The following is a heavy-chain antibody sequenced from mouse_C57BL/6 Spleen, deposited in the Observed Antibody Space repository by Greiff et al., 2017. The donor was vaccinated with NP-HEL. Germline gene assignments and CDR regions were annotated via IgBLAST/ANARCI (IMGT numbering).Heavy chain of an antibody. CDR1: GFTFSSYG. D-gene: IGHD2-4*01. V-gene: IGHV5-6*01. Sequence: EVQGVESGGDLVKPGGSLKLSCAASGFTFSSYGMSWVRQTPDKRLEWVATISSGGSYTYYPDSVKGRFTISRDNAKNTLYLQMSSLKSEDTAMYYCARHYYDYDGCFDYWGQGTTLTVSS. J-gene: IGHJ2*01. CDR3: ARHYYDYDGCFDY. CDR2: ISSGGSYT.